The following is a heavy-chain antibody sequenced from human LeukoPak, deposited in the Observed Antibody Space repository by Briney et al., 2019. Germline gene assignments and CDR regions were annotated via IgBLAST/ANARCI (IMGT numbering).Heavy chain of an antibody. V-gene: IGHV3-43*02. Sequence: GGSLRLSCAASGFTFDDYAMHWVRQAPGKGLEWVSLISGDGGSTYYADSVKGRFTISRDNSKNSLYLQMNSLRTEDTALYYCAKDGIAVAATSNYFDYWGQGTLVTVSS. CDR3: AKDGIAVAATSNYFDY. J-gene: IGHJ4*02. CDR1: GFTFDDYA. D-gene: IGHD6-19*01. CDR2: ISGDGGST.